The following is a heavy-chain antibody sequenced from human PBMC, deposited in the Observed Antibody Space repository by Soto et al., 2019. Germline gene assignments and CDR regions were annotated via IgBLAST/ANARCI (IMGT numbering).Heavy chain of an antibody. CDR2: IYPGDSDT. V-gene: IGHV5-51*01. CDR1: GYSYTHNW. D-gene: IGHD4-4*01. J-gene: IGHJ6*02. Sequence: PGESLNTYRKGSGYSYTHNWIGWVRQMPGKGLAWMGIIYPGDSDTRYSPSFQGQVTISADKSISTAYLQWSSLKASDTAMYYCARLSNSQYAMDVWGQGTTVTVS. CDR3: ARLSNSQYAMDV.